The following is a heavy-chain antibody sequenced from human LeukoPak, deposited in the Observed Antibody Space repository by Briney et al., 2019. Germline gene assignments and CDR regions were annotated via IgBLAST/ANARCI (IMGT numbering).Heavy chain of an antibody. V-gene: IGHV1-2*02. CDR3: ARDGGYSSGWYPG. D-gene: IGHD6-19*01. CDR2: INPNSGGT. Sequence: ASVKVSCKASRYTFTGYYIHWVRQAPGQGLEWMGWINPNSGGTNYAQKFQGRVTMTRDTSISTAYMELSRLRSDDTAVYYCARDGGYSSGWYPGWGQGTLVTVSS. J-gene: IGHJ4*02. CDR1: RYTFTGYY.